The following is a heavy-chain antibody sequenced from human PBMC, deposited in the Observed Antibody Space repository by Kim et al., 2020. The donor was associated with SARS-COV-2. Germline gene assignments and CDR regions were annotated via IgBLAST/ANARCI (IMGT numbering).Heavy chain of an antibody. CDR2: IKEDGSEE. CDR3: AKQYYDDKSGYRHLDH. V-gene: IGHV3-7*05. Sequence: GGSLRLSCAASGFAFSTCWMSWVRQTPGKGLEWVANIKEDGSEENYVDSVKGRFTISRDNAKSSLVLQMTNLRAEDTGVYYCAKQYYDDKSGYRHLDHWG. CDR1: GFAFSTCW. J-gene: IGHJ4*01. D-gene: IGHD3-22*01.